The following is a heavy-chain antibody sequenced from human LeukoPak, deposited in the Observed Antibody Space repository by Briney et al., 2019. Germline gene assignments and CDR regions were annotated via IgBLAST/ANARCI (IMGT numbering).Heavy chain of an antibody. J-gene: IGHJ4*02. D-gene: IGHD1-7*01. CDR3: ARSRNYVGIDY. V-gene: IGHV3-33*01. Sequence: GGSLRLSCAASGFTFSSYGMHWVRQAPGKGLEWVAVIWYDGSNKYYADSVKGRFTISRDNSKNTLYLQMNSLRAEDTAVYYCARSRNYVGIDYWGQGTLVTVSS. CDR2: IWYDGSNK. CDR1: GFTFSSYG.